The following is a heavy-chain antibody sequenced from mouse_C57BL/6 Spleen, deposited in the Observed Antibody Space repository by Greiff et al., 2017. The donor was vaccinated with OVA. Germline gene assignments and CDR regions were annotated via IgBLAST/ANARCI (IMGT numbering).Heavy chain of an antibody. CDR2: IDPETGGT. CDR3: TRSSLLLPHFDS. D-gene: IGHD1-2*01. CDR1: GYTFTDYE. Sequence: VQLQQSGAELVRPGASVTLSCKASGYTFTDYEMHWVKQTPVHGLEWIGAIDPETGGTAYNQKFKGKAILTADKSSSTASMSLRVLTSVYSAVYYCTRSSLLLPHFDSWCPGTTLTVSS. J-gene: IGHJ2*01. V-gene: IGHV1-15*01.